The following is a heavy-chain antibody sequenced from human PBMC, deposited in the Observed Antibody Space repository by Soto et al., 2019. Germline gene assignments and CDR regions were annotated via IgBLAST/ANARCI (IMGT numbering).Heavy chain of an antibody. Sequence: SVKVSCKASGYTCTVYFMHCVRQAPGQGLEWMGWINPNSGDTNYPQKFQGWVTMTRDTSINTAYMEVSRLSSDDTAVYYCAREVAGGMDVWGQGTTVTVSS. CDR1: GYTCTVYF. V-gene: IGHV1-2*04. CDR2: INPNSGDT. J-gene: IGHJ6*02. CDR3: AREVAGGMDV.